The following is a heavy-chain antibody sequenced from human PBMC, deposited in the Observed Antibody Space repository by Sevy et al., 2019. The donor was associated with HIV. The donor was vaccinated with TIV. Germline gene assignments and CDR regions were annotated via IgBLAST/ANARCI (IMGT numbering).Heavy chain of an antibody. J-gene: IGHJ4*02. Sequence: ASVKVSCKTYGYTFSNYDVIWVRQAPGQGLEWMGWISASNDNTKYAQRLQGRVTMTTDTSSSTAYMELTSLRSDDTAVYYCARKTMIVDFDYWGQGTLVTVSS. V-gene: IGHV1-18*04. CDR3: ARKTMIVDFDY. CDR2: ISASNDNT. D-gene: IGHD3-22*01. CDR1: GYTFSNYD.